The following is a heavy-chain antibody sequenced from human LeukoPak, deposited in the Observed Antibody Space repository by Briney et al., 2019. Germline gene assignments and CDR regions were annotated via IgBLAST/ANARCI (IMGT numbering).Heavy chain of an antibody. CDR2: IYYSGST. CDR3: ARVRGGSGSGYFDY. CDR1: GGSISSYY. Sequence: SETLSLTCTVSGGSISSYYWSWIRQPPGKGLEWLGYIYYSGSTNYNPSLKSRVTISVDTSKNQFSLKLSSVTAADTAVYYCARVRGGSGSGYFDYWGQGTLVTVSS. V-gene: IGHV4-59*08. D-gene: IGHD3-10*01. J-gene: IGHJ4*02.